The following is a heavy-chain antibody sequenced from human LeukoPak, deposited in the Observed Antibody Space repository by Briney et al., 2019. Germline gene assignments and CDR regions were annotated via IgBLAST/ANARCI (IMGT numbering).Heavy chain of an antibody. CDR1: GFTFSSYA. CDR2: ISYDGSNK. D-gene: IGHD2-2*01. Sequence: PGRSLRLSCAASGFTFSSYAMHWVRQAPGKGLEWVAVISYDGSNKYYADSVKGRFTISRDNSKNTLYLQMNSLRAEDTAVYYCARSGCSSTSCFHDAFDIWGQGTMVTVSS. J-gene: IGHJ3*02. V-gene: IGHV3-30-3*01. CDR3: ARSGCSSTSCFHDAFDI.